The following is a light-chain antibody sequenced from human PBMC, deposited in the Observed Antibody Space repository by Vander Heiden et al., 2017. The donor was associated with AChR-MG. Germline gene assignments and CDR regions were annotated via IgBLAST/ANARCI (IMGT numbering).Light chain of an antibody. CDR3: QVWDSIINHGV. V-gene: IGLV3-21*02. CDR1: DIGSKV. CDR2: DDS. J-gene: IGLJ3*02. Sequence: SYVLTQAPSVSVAPGQTATVTCGGNDIGSKVVHWYQQKPGQAPVVVSYDDSDRPSGIPERFSGSNSGATATLTISRVEAGDEATYYCQVWDSIINHGVFGRGTRLTVL.